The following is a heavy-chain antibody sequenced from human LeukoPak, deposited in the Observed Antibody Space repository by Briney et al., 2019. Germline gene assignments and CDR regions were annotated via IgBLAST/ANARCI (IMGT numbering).Heavy chain of an antibody. CDR3: ASQKLRDSSGYYFNYYYGMDV. CDR1: GGTFSSYA. J-gene: IGHJ6*02. V-gene: IGHV1-69*05. Sequence: SVKVSCKASGGTFSSYAISWVRQAPGQGLEWMGGIIPIFGTANYAQKFQGRVTITTGESTSTAYMELSSLRSEDTAVYYCASQKLRDSSGYYFNYYYGMDVWGQGTTVTVSS. D-gene: IGHD3-22*01. CDR2: IIPIFGTA.